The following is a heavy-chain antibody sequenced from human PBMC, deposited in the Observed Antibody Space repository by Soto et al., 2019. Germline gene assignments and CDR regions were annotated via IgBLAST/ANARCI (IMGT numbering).Heavy chain of an antibody. D-gene: IGHD3-22*01. Sequence: TSETLSLTCTVSGGSISSYYWSWIRQPPGKGLEWIGYIYYSGSTNYNPSLKSRVTISVDTSKNQFSLKLSSVTAADTAVYYCARQTYYYDSSGYWSYYYGMDVWGQGTTVTVSS. J-gene: IGHJ6*02. CDR1: GGSISSYY. V-gene: IGHV4-59*08. CDR2: IYYSGST. CDR3: ARQTYYYDSSGYWSYYYGMDV.